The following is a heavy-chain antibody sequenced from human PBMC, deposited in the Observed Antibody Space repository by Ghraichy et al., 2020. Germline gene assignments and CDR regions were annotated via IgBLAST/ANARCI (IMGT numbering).Heavy chain of an antibody. Sequence: SETLALTCTVSGGSISSGGYYWSWIRQHPGKGLEWIGYIYYSGSTYYNPSLKSRVTISVDTSKNQFSLKLSSVTAADTAVYYCARSIVVVVAAPLDAFDIWGQGTMVTVSS. CDR2: IYYSGST. V-gene: IGHV4-31*03. J-gene: IGHJ3*02. CDR1: GGSISSGGYY. D-gene: IGHD2-15*01. CDR3: ARSIVVVVAAPLDAFDI.